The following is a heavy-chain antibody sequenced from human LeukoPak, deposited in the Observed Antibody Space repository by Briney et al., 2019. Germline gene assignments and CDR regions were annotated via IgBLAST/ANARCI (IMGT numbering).Heavy chain of an antibody. CDR1: GFTFSDHY. V-gene: IGHV3-72*01. J-gene: IGHJ4*02. CDR3: AREPPRRGSGQFDY. D-gene: IGHD6-19*01. CDR2: IRNKANSYTT. Sequence: GGSLRLSCAASGFTFSDHYMDWVRQAPGKGLEWVGRIRNKANSYTTEYAASVKGRFTISRDDSKNSLYLQMNSLKTEDTAVYYCAREPPRRGSGQFDYWGQGTLVTVSS.